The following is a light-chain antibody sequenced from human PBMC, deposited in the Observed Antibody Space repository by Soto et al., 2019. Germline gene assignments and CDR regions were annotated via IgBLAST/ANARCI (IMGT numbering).Light chain of an antibody. CDR2: KAS. J-gene: IGKJ2*01. Sequence: DIQMTQSPSTLSASVEDRVTITCRASQSISAWLAWYQQKPGKAPKLLVYKASTLETGVPSRFSGSGSGTEFTLTISSLQPDDFATYYCHQYHKFPYTFGQGIKLEIK. CDR3: HQYHKFPYT. V-gene: IGKV1-5*03. CDR1: QSISAW.